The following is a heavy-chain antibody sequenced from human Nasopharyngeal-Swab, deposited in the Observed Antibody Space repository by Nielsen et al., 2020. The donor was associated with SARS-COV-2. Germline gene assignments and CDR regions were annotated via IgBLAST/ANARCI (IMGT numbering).Heavy chain of an antibody. J-gene: IGHJ4*02. Sequence: GESLKISCAASGFTFSSYAMSWVRQAPGKGLEWVSVIYSGGSSTYYADSVKGRFTISRDNAKSSLYLQMNSLRAEDTAVYYCARGVGYDSSGYIPWYWGQGTLVTVSS. CDR1: GFTFSSYA. CDR2: IYSGGSST. V-gene: IGHV3-23*03. D-gene: IGHD3-22*01. CDR3: ARGVGYDSSGYIPWY.